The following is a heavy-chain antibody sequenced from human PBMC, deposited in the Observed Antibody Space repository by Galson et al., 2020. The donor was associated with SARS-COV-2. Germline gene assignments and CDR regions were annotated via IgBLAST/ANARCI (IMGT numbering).Heavy chain of an antibody. CDR3: AKAYRALLLGGQSFDH. V-gene: IGHV3-23*01. J-gene: IGHJ5*02. D-gene: IGHD1-26*01. CDR1: GFSFSSYA. Sequence: PGGSLRLSCAASGFSFSSYAMNWVRQAPGKGLEWVAAIGGTGGHTSFADSVKGRFTISRDNAKNTLYLQMNSLRADDTAMYYCAKAYRALLLGGQSFDHWGQGTLLTVSS. CDR2: IGGTGGHT.